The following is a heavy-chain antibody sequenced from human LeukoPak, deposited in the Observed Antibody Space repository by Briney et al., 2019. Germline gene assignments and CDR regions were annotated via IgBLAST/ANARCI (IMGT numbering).Heavy chain of an antibody. CDR1: GFTFTSYG. V-gene: IGHV3-33*01. Sequence: GGSLRLSCAASGFTFTSYGMHWVRQAPGKGLEWVALIWYDGTNKYYADSVKGRFTISRDNSKNTLYLQMNSLRAEDTAVYYCAREGVWRQQLVDYYYGMDVWGQGTTVTVSS. D-gene: IGHD6-13*01. CDR2: IWYDGTNK. CDR3: AREGVWRQQLVDYYYGMDV. J-gene: IGHJ6*02.